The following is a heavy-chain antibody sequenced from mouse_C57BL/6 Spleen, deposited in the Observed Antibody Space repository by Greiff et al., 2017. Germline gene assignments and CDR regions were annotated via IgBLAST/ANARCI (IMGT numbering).Heavy chain of an antibody. V-gene: IGHV5-17*01. CDR1: GFTFSDYG. Sequence: EVKLVESGGGLVKPGGSLKLSCAASGFTFSDYGMHWVRQAPEKGLEWVAYISSGSSTIYYADTVKGRFTICRDNAKNTLFLQMTSLRSEDTAMYYCAPTVVAHWYFDVWGTGTTVTVSS. CDR2: ISSGSSTI. J-gene: IGHJ1*03. CDR3: APTVVAHWYFDV. D-gene: IGHD1-1*01.